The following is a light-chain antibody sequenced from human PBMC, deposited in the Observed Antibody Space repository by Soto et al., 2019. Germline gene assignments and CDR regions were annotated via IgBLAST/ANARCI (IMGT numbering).Light chain of an antibody. CDR1: SGHSSYA. V-gene: IGLV4-69*01. CDR3: QTWGTGIWV. Sequence: QLVLTQSPSASASLGASVKLTCTLSSGHSSYAIAWHQQQPEKGPRYLMKLNSDGSHSKGDGIPVRFSGSSSGAERYLTISSLQSEDEADYYCQTWGTGIWVFGGGTKVTVL. CDR2: LNSDGSH. J-gene: IGLJ3*02.